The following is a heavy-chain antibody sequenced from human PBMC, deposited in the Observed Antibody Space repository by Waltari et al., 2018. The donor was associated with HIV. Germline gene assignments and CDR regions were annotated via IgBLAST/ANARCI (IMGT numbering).Heavy chain of an antibody. D-gene: IGHD6-19*01. CDR2: ITPTGDFM. Sequence: QVQLVESGGGLVIPGGSLRLSCAASGFTVKDYFMNWIRQAPGKGLEWISYITPTGDFMYYADSVRGRFTVSRDSAKNLLYLQVNSLTAEDTAVYYCARDAVTDDAFDLWGQGTMVTVSS. CDR3: ARDAVTDDAFDL. CDR1: GFTVKDYF. V-gene: IGHV3-11*01. J-gene: IGHJ3*01.